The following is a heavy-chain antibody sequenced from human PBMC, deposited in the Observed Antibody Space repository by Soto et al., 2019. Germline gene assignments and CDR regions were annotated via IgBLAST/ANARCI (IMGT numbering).Heavy chain of an antibody. CDR3: ARAFYGDYWDGYYYYGMDV. Sequence: QVQLQESGPGLVKPSETLSLTCTVSGGSISSYYWSWIRQPPGKGLEWIGYIYYSGSTNYNPSLKSRVTISVDTSKNQFSLKLSSVTAADTAVYYCARAFYGDYWDGYYYYGMDVWGQGTTVTVSS. CDR2: IYYSGST. V-gene: IGHV4-59*01. J-gene: IGHJ6*02. CDR1: GGSISSYY. D-gene: IGHD4-17*01.